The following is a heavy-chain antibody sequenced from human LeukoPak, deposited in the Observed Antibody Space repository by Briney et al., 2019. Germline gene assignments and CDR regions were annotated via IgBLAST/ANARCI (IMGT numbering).Heavy chain of an antibody. Sequence: PGGFLRLSCAASGFTFSSYAMHWVRQAPGKGLEWVAVISYDGSNKYYADSVKGRFTISRDNSKNTLYLQMNSLRAEDTAVYYCATPRYKDFWSGYDLGYFDYWGQGTLVTVSS. CDR2: ISYDGSNK. J-gene: IGHJ4*02. D-gene: IGHD3-3*01. CDR1: GFTFSSYA. V-gene: IGHV3-30-3*01. CDR3: ATPRYKDFWSGYDLGYFDY.